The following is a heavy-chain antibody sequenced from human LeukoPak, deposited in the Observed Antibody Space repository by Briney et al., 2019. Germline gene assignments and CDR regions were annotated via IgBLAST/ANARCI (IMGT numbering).Heavy chain of an antibody. CDR3: AGATLEGYYDT. CDR1: GFTFSSFV. CDR2: ITSNGGNT. V-gene: IGHV3-64*01. D-gene: IGHD3-22*01. J-gene: IGHJ4*02. Sequence: GGSLRLSCAASGFTFSSFVLHWVRQAPGKGLEYVSAITSNGGNTYYANSVKGRFTISRDNSKNTLYLQMGGLRAEDMALYYCAGATLEGYYDTWGQGTLVTVSS.